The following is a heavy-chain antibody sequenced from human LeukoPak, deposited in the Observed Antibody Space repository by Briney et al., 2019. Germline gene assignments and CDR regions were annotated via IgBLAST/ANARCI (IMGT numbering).Heavy chain of an antibody. CDR1: GGSISSYY. J-gene: IGHJ4*02. V-gene: IGHV4-59*01. Sequence: PSETLSLTCTVSGGSISSYYWSWIRQPPGKGLEWIGYIYYSGSTNYNPSLKSRVTISVDTSKNQFSLKLSSVTAADTAVYYCARARYVPGLGVGIFDYWGQGTLVTVSS. CDR2: IYYSGST. CDR3: ARARYVPGLGVGIFDY. D-gene: IGHD3-3*01.